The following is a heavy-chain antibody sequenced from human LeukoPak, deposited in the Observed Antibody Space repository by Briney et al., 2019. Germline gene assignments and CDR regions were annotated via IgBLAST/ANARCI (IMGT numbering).Heavy chain of an antibody. CDR1: GFTFSRFS. CDR3: ASIAARPDRPIDY. V-gene: IGHV3-21*01. Sequence: GGSLRLSCAASGFTFSRFSMNWVRQAPGKGLEWVSSISSSGTYIYYADSVKGRFTISRDSAKNSLYLQMNSLRAEDTAVYYCASIAARPDRPIDYWGQGTLVTVSS. CDR2: ISSSGTYI. J-gene: IGHJ4*02. D-gene: IGHD6-6*01.